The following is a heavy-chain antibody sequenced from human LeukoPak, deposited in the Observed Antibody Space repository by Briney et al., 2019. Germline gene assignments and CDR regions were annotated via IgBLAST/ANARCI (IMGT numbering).Heavy chain of an antibody. Sequence: PGRSLRLSCAASGFTFSNCGMHWVRQAPGKGLEWVAVISYDGSNKYYADSVKGRFTISRDNSKNTLYLQMNSLRVEDTAVYYCAKTPGRYCSGGNCADHYFDYWGQGTLVTVSS. CDR3: AKTPGRYCSGGNCADHYFDY. D-gene: IGHD2-15*01. CDR1: GFTFSNCG. V-gene: IGHV3-30*12. J-gene: IGHJ4*02. CDR2: ISYDGSNK.